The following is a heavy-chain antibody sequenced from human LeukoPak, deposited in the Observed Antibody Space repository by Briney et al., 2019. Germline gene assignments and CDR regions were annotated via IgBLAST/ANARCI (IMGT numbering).Heavy chain of an antibody. V-gene: IGHV4-38-2*02. D-gene: IGHD3-22*01. J-gene: IGHJ4*02. CDR3: ARSAEYYYDRSGYLFYFDY. CDR2: IYYGGNT. Sequence: SETLSLTCTVSGYSISSGYYWGWIRQPPGKGLEWIGSIYYGGNTYYNPSLKSRVTTSVDTSKKQYSLKLSSVTAADTAVYYCARSAEYYYDRSGYLFYFDYWGQGTLVTVSS. CDR1: GYSISSGYY.